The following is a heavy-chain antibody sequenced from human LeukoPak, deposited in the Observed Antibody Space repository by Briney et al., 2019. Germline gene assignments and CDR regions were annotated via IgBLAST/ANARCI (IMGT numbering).Heavy chain of an antibody. CDR3: ARGLERTGYYYYGMDV. CDR1: GYSFTSYW. D-gene: IGHD3-22*01. Sequence: GESMNIPCKGFGYSFTSYWIGSTRPMPGKGLEWMRNIYRGYSDTRYSPSFQSQVTISPDKSISPAYLQWSSLKASDTAMYYCARGLERTGYYYYGMDVWGQGTTVTVSS. V-gene: IGHV5-51*01. J-gene: IGHJ6*02. CDR2: IYRGYSDT.